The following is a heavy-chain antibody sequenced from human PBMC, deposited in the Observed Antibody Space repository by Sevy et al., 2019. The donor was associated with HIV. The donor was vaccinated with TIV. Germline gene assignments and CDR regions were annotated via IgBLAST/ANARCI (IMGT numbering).Heavy chain of an antibody. CDR1: GFTFSNAW. CDR2: IKSKTDGGTT. CDR3: ARGKSGYGYGLDY. J-gene: IGHJ4*02. Sequence: GGSLRLSCAASGFTFSNAWMNWVRQAPGKGLEWVGRIKSKTDGGTTDYAAPVKGRFTISRDDSKNTLYLQMNSLRVEDTAVYYCARGKSGYGYGLDYWGQGTLVTVSS. D-gene: IGHD5-18*01. V-gene: IGHV3-15*07.